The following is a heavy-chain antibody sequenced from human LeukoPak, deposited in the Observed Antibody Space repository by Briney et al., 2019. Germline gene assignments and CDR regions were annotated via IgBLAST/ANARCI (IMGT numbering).Heavy chain of an antibody. J-gene: IGHJ4*02. CDR1: GFTFGGSA. CDR2: IRSKGNSYAT. D-gene: IGHD3-22*01. Sequence: GGSLRLSCAASGFTFGGSAMHWVRQTSGKGLEWVGRIRSKGNSYATVYAASVKGRFTICRYDSKDTAYLQMNSLKTEDTALYFCTRHGKGDDSSGYVDYWGQGTLVTVSS. CDR3: TRHGKGDDSSGYVDY. V-gene: IGHV3-73*01.